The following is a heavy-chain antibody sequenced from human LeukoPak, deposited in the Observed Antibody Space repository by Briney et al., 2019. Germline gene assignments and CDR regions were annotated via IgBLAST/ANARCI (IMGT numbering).Heavy chain of an antibody. V-gene: IGHV3-11*06. J-gene: IGHJ4*02. CDR1: GFTFSDYY. CDR3: ARMGIAAVGAYYFDY. D-gene: IGHD6-13*01. Sequence: GGSLRLSCAASGFTFSDYYMSWIHQAPGKGLEWVSYISRNSYTNYADSVKGRFTTSRDNAKNSLYLQMASLRAEDTAVYYCARMGIAAVGAYYFDYWGQGTLVAVCS. CDR2: ISRNSYT.